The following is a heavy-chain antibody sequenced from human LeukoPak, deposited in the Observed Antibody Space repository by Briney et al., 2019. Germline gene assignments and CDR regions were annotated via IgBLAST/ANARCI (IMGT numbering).Heavy chain of an antibody. CDR3: AREMATTETSDY. CDR1: GFDFNNYV. Sequence: PGGSLRLSCAASGFDFNNYVMHWVRQAPGKGLEWVAVISYDGSNIYYSDSVEGRFTISRDNSKNTVYVQMSSLRPEDTAVYYCAREMATTETSDYWGQGTLVTVSS. V-gene: IGHV3-30*04. J-gene: IGHJ4*02. D-gene: IGHD5-24*01. CDR2: ISYDGSNI.